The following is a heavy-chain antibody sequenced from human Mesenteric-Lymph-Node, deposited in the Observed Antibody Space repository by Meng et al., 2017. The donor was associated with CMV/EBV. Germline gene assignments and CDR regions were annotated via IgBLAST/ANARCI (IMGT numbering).Heavy chain of an antibody. CDR3: ARAPPYNVSPPDY. V-gene: IGHV3-21*01. J-gene: IGHJ4*02. Sequence: GESLKISCAASGFTFSSYSMNWVRQAPGKGLEWVSSISSSSSYIYYADSVKGRFTISRDNAKNSLYLQMNSLRAEDTAVYYCARAPPYNVSPPDYWGQGTLVTVSS. CDR1: GFTFSSYS. CDR2: ISSSSSYI. D-gene: IGHD1-14*01.